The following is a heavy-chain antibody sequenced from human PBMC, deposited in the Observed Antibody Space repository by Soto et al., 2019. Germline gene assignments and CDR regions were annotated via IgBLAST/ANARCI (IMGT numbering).Heavy chain of an antibody. J-gene: IGHJ3*02. D-gene: IGHD2-15*01. Sequence: ASVNVSCKASGYTFTSYGISWVRQAPGQGLEWMGWISAYDGNTNYAQKLQGRVTMTTDTSTRTAYMELRSLRSDDTAVYYCARGDSGAWPWAFDIWGQGTMVTVSS. CDR2: ISAYDGNT. CDR3: ARGDSGAWPWAFDI. V-gene: IGHV1-18*01. CDR1: GYTFTSYG.